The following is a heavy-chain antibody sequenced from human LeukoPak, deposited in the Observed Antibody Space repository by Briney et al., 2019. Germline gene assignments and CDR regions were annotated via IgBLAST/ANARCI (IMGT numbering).Heavy chain of an antibody. D-gene: IGHD2-2*02. Sequence: SETLSLTCTVSGGSISSGGYSWSWIRQPPGKGLEWIGYIYHSGSTNYNPSLKSRVTISVDTSKNQFSLKLSSVTAADTAVYYCARGHIVVVPAAIRNWFDPWGQGTLVTVSS. CDR1: GGSISSGGYS. J-gene: IGHJ5*02. CDR3: ARGHIVVVPAAIRNWFDP. V-gene: IGHV4-30-2*01. CDR2: IYHSGST.